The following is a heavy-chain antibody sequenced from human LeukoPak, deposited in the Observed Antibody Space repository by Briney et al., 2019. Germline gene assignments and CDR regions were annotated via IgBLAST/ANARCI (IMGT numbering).Heavy chain of an antibody. V-gene: IGHV4-4*09. Sequence: SETLSLTCTVSGGPISSYHWSWVRQPPGKGLEWIGYILTSGSTNYNPSLKSRLTISVDTSKNQFTLKVNSVTAADTAVYYCARVRVSGSYLYYFDSWGQGNLVTVSS. CDR2: ILTSGST. CDR1: GGPISSYH. CDR3: ARVRVSGSYLYYFDS. J-gene: IGHJ4*02. D-gene: IGHD1-26*01.